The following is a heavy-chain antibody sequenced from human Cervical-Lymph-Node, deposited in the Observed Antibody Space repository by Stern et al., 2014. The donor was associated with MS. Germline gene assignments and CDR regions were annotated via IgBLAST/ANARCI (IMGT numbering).Heavy chain of an antibody. V-gene: IGHV1-3*01. CDR2: INAGNGNT. J-gene: IGHJ5*02. Sequence: VQLVESGAEVKKPGASVKVSCKASGYTFTSYAMHWVRQAPGQRLEWMGWINAGNGNTKYSQKFQGRVTITRDTSASTAYMELSSLRSEDTAVYYCARDLGGDSGWFDPWGQGTLVTVSS. CDR1: GYTFTSYA. D-gene: IGHD4-17*01. CDR3: ARDLGGDSGWFDP.